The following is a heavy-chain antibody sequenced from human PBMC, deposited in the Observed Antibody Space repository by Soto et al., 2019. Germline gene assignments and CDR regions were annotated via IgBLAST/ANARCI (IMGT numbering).Heavy chain of an antibody. V-gene: IGHV3-30*18. CDR3: ANAPVEDIVVVPAAQGLYDYYGMDV. CDR2: ISYDGSNK. CDR1: GFTFSSYG. Sequence: QVQLVESGGGVVQPGRSLRLSCAASGFTFSSYGMHWVRQAPGKGLEWVAVISYDGSNKYYADSVKGRFTISRDNSKNTLYLQMNSLRASDTAVYYCANAPVEDIVVVPAAQGLYDYYGMDVWGQGTTVTVSS. D-gene: IGHD2-2*01. J-gene: IGHJ6*02.